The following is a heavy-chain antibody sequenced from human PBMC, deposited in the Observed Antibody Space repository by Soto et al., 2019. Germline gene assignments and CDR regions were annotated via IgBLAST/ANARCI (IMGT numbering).Heavy chain of an antibody. Sequence: ASVKVSCKASGYTFTSYGISWVRQAPGQGLEWMGWISAYNGNTNYAQKLQGRVTMTTDTSTSTAYMELRSLRSDDTAVYYCARDGDHIAALGVVYFDYWGQGTLVTVSS. J-gene: IGHJ4*02. D-gene: IGHD6-25*01. V-gene: IGHV1-18*01. CDR3: ARDGDHIAALGVVYFDY. CDR1: GYTFTSYG. CDR2: ISAYNGNT.